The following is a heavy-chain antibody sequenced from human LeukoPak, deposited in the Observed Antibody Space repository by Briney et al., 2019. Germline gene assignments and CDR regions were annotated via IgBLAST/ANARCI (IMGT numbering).Heavy chain of an antibody. J-gene: IGHJ6*03. CDR1: GGSFSGYY. CDR2: INHSGST. V-gene: IGHV4-34*01. D-gene: IGHD3-3*01. Sequence: SETLSLTCAVYGGSFSGYYWSWIRQPPWKGLEWIGEINHSGSTNYNPSLKSRVTISVDTSKNQFSLKLSSVTAADTAVYYCARLSGFSLYYYYMDVWGKGTTVTVSS. CDR3: ARLSGFSLYYYYMDV.